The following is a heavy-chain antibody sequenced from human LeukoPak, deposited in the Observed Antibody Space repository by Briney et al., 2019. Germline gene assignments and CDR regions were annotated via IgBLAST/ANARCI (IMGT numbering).Heavy chain of an antibody. Sequence: GGSLRLSCAASGFTFSSYAMHWVRQAPGKGLEWVAVISYDGSNKYYADSVKGRFTISRDNTKNTLYLQMNSLRAEDTAVYYCARDRGGYCSGGSCYLLDYWGQGTLVTVSS. CDR1: GFTFSSYA. J-gene: IGHJ4*02. D-gene: IGHD2-15*01. CDR3: ARDRGGYCSGGSCYLLDY. V-gene: IGHV3-30-3*01. CDR2: ISYDGSNK.